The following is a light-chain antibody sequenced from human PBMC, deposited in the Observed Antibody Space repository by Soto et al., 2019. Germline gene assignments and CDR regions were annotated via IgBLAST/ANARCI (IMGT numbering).Light chain of an antibody. V-gene: IGLV2-23*01. CDR2: EGS. J-gene: IGLJ1*01. CDR3: CSYAGSSTPYV. CDR1: SSDVGSYNL. Sequence: QSSLTQPARVSLSPGQSITISCTGTSSDVGSYNLVSWYQQHPGKAPKLMIYEGSKRPSGVSNRFSGSKSGNTASLTISGLQAEDEADYYCCSYAGSSTPYVFGTGAKVTVL.